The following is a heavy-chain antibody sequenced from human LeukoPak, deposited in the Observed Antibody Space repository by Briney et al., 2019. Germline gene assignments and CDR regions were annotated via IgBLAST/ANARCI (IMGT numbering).Heavy chain of an antibody. CDR1: GYTFTSYN. V-gene: IGHV1-46*03. D-gene: IGHD7-27*01. CDR3: ARVLGTSYFDY. J-gene: IGHJ4*02. Sequence: ASVKVSCKASGYTFTSYNIHWVRQAPGQGLEWMGIINPSGGSTSYAQKFQGRVTMTRDTSTSTVYMELSSLRSEDTAVYYCARVLGTSYFDYWGQGTLVTVSS. CDR2: INPSGGST.